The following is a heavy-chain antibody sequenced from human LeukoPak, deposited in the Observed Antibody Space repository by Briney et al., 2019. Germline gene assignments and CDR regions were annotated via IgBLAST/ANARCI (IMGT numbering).Heavy chain of an antibody. CDR3: ARDRGGIVIVPVPDY. CDR1: GYTFTGYY. D-gene: IGHD2-2*01. V-gene: IGHV1-2*02. CDR2: INPNSGGT. Sequence: ASVKVSCNASGYTFTGYYMHWVRQAPGQGREWMGWINPNSGGTNYRQRFEGRVTMTKDTSISTLYLELSRLRSDDTAVYYRARDRGGIVIVPVPDYWGQGPLVSVPS. J-gene: IGHJ4*02.